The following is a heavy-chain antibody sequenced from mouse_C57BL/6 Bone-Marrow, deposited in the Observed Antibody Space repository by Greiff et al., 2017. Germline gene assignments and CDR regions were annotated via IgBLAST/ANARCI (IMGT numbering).Heavy chain of an antibody. CDR1: GYTFTSYW. Sequence: QVQLQQPGAELVKPGASVKLSCKASGYTFTSYWMHWVKQRPRQGLEWIGMIHPNSGSTNYNEKFKSKATLTVDKSSSTAYMQLSSLTSEDSAVYYCARYYSNYYFDYWGQGTTLTVSS. J-gene: IGHJ2*01. CDR2: IHPNSGST. V-gene: IGHV1-64*01. D-gene: IGHD2-5*01. CDR3: ARYYSNYYFDY.